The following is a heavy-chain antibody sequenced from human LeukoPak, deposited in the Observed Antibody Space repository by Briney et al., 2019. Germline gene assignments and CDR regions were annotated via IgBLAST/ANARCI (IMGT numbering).Heavy chain of an antibody. CDR1: GGSISSSSYC. CDR2: IYYSGST. CDR3: ARRRYCSGGSCYDY. D-gene: IGHD2-15*01. J-gene: IGHJ4*02. V-gene: IGHV4-39*01. Sequence: SETLSLTCTVSGGSISSSSYCWGWIRQPPGKGLEWIGSIYYSGSTYYNPSLKSRVTISVDTSKNQFSLKLSSVTAADTAVYYCARRRYCSGGSCYDYWGQGTLVTVSS.